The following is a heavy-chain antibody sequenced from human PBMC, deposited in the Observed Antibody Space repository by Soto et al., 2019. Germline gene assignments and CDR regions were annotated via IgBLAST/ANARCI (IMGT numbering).Heavy chain of an antibody. CDR3: ARYSRKQQRDTWFDP. CDR2: IYYSGST. J-gene: IGHJ5*02. Sequence: QVQLQESGPGLVKPSQTLSLTCTVSGGSISSGGYYWSWIRQHPGKGLEWIGYIYYSGSTHYNPSLKSPVTISVDTSKNQFSLKLSSVTAADTAVYYCARYSRKQQRDTWFDPWGQGTLVTVSS. CDR1: GGSISSGGYY. D-gene: IGHD6-13*01. V-gene: IGHV4-31*01.